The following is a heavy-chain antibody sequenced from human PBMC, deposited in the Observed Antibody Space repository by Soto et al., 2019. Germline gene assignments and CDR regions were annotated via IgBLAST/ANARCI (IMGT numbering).Heavy chain of an antibody. Sequence: SETLSLTCTVSGSSMSSGGYYWTWILQSPGKGLEWIGYIYYSGSTYYNPSLESRVAISLDTSRSQFSLTLHSVTAADTAIYYCARDRHNNFFDPWGQGTLVTVS. CDR3: ARDRHNNFFDP. V-gene: IGHV4-31*03. CDR2: IYYSGST. J-gene: IGHJ5*02. D-gene: IGHD6-6*01. CDR1: GSSMSSGGYY.